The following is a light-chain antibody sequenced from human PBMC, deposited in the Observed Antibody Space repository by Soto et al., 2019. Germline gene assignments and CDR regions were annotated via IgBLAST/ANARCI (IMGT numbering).Light chain of an antibody. Sequence: AIQLTQSPSSLSASIGDRVTITCRASQDINSYLAWYQQKPGKAPNLLIYEASILQRGVPSRFSGSNSGTDFTLTIDSLQSEDFAVYYCQQYNDWPPAFGGGTKVDI. J-gene: IGKJ4*01. CDR1: QDINSY. V-gene: IGKV1D-13*01. CDR3: QQYNDWPPA. CDR2: EAS.